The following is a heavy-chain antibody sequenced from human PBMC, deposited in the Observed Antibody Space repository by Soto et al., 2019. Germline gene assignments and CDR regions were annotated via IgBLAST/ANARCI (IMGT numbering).Heavy chain of an antibody. D-gene: IGHD1-7*01. CDR3: ARAEDSWNYVVVNAY. Sequence: QVQLVQSGAEVKKPGASVKVSCKASGYTFTSYGISWVRQAPGQGLEWMGWISAYNGNTNYAQKLQGRVTMTTDKSTGTGYMERRSLRSDDTAVYYCARAEDSWNYVVVNAYWGQGTLVTVSS. J-gene: IGHJ4*02. CDR2: ISAYNGNT. V-gene: IGHV1-18*01. CDR1: GYTFTSYG.